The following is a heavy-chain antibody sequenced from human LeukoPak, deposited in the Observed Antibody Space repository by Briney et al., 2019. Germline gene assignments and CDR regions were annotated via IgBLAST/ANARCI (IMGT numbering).Heavy chain of an antibody. Sequence: ASVKVSCKASGYTFTSYDINWVRQATGQGLEWMGWMNPNSGNTGYAQKFQGRVTMTRNTSISTAYMELSSLGSEDTAVYYCARGPITIFGVVISNWGQGTLVTVSS. CDR1: GYTFTSYD. D-gene: IGHD3-3*01. CDR3: ARGPITIFGVVISN. V-gene: IGHV1-8*01. J-gene: IGHJ4*02. CDR2: MNPNSGNT.